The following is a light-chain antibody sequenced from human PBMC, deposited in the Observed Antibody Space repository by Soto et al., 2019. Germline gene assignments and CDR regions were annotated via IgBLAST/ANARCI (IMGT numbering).Light chain of an antibody. CDR1: QSVSSNF. CDR3: QHYGDSPPEYT. V-gene: IGKV3-20*01. J-gene: IGKJ3*01. Sequence: EIVLTQSPGTLSLSPGERATLSCRASQSVSSNFLAWYQQRPGQAPRLLIFGASYRATGIPDRFSGSGSGTDFTLTISRLEPEDFAVYYWQHYGDSPPEYTFGPGTNVDSK. CDR2: GAS.